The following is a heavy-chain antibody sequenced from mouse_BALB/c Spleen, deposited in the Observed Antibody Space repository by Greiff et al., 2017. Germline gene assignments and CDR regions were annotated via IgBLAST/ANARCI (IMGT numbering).Heavy chain of an antibody. D-gene: IGHD1-1*01. Sequence: QVQLKQSGAELARPGASVKLSCKASGYTFTSYWMQWVKQRPGQGLEWIGAIYPGDGDTRYTQKFKGKATLTADKSSSTAYMQLSSLASEDSAVYYCARFVTTVVAVDYWGQGTTLTVSS. CDR3: ARFVTTVVAVDY. J-gene: IGHJ2*01. CDR1: GYTFTSYW. CDR2: IYPGDGDT. V-gene: IGHV1-87*01.